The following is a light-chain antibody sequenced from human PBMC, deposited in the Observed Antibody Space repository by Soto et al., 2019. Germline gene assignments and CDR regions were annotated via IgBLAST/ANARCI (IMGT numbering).Light chain of an antibody. Sequence: QSVLTQPPSVSWTPGQRVTISCTGSSSNIGAGYDVHWYQQLPGRAPKLLIYGNTNRPSGVPDRFSGSKSCTSASLAVTGLPAEDEADYYCLSFDSSLSVVFGGGTKLTVL. CDR2: GNT. CDR3: LSFDSSLSVV. CDR1: SSNIGAGYD. V-gene: IGLV1-40*01. J-gene: IGLJ2*01.